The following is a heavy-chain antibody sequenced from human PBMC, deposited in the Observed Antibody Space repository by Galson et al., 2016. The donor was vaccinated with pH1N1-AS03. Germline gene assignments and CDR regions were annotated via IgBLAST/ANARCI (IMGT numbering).Heavy chain of an antibody. CDR3: ARESATHHDY. V-gene: IGHV3-48*02. Sequence: SLRLSCAASGFTINNNYMSWVRQAPGKGLEWVSYISSSSGTIYYADSVKGRSTISRDNAKNSLYLQMNSLRDEDTAVYYCARESATHHDYWGQGTLVTVSS. CDR1: GFTINNNY. J-gene: IGHJ4*02. CDR2: ISSSSGTI.